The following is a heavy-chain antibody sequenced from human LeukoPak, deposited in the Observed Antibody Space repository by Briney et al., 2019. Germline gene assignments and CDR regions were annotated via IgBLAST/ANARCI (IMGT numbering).Heavy chain of an antibody. CDR1: GYSFTSYW. D-gene: IGHD6-19*01. Sequence: GESLKISCKGSGYSFTSYWIGWVRHMPGKGLEWMGIIYPGDSDTRYSPSFQGQVTISADKSISTAYLQWSSLKASDTAMYYCARQRGSGWLYYYYGMDVWGQGTTVTVSS. CDR2: IYPGDSDT. V-gene: IGHV5-51*01. CDR3: ARQRGSGWLYYYYGMDV. J-gene: IGHJ6*02.